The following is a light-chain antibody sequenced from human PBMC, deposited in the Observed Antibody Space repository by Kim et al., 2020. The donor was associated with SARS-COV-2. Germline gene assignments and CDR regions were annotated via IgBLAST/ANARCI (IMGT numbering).Light chain of an antibody. CDR1: NIGSKS. CDR3: QVWDSSSDHWV. CDR2: YDS. V-gene: IGLV3-21*04. Sequence: SYELTQPPSVSVAPGKTASITCGGNNIGSKSVHWYQQKPGQAPVLVSYYDSDRPSGIPERFSGSKSGNTATLTISRVEAGDEADYYCQVWDSSSDHWVFGGGTQLTVL. J-gene: IGLJ3*02.